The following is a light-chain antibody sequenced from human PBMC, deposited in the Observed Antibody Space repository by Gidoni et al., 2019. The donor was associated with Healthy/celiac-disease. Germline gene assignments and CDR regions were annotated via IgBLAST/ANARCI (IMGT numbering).Light chain of an antibody. Sequence: IQLTQSPSSLSASVGDRVTITCQASQGISSYLALYQQKPGKAPKLLIYDASSLESGVPSRFSGSGSGTDFTLTISSLQPEDFATYYCQQYNSHPWTFGQGTKVEIK. V-gene: IGKV1-13*02. CDR2: DAS. CDR1: QGISSY. CDR3: QQYNSHPWT. J-gene: IGKJ1*01.